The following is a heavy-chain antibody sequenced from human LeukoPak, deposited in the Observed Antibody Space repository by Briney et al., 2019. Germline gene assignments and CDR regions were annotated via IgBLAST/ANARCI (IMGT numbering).Heavy chain of an antibody. J-gene: IGHJ3*02. V-gene: IGHV4-31*03. CDR1: GGSISSGGYY. Sequence: PSETLSLTCTVSGGSISSGGYYWSWIRQHPGKGLEWIGYIYYSGSTYYNPSLKSRVTISVDTSKNQFSLKLSSVTAADTAVYYCARDLRRNDAFDIWGQGTMVTVSS. CDR2: IYYSGST. CDR3: ARDLRRNDAFDI.